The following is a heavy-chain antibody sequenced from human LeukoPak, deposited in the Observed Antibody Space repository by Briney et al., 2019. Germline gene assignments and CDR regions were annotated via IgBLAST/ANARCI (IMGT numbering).Heavy chain of an antibody. V-gene: IGHV4-34*01. CDR2: INHSGST. J-gene: IGHJ4*02. CDR1: GGSFSGYC. D-gene: IGHD1-26*01. Sequence: PSETLSLACAVYGGSFSGYCWSWIRQPPGKGLEWIGEINHSGSTNYNPSLKSRVTISVDTSKNQFSLKLSSVTAADTAVYYCARGRIVGATTREGGDYWGQGTLVTVSS. CDR3: ARGRIVGATTREGGDY.